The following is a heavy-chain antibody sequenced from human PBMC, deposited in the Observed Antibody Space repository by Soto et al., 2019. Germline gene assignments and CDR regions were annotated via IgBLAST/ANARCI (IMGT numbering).Heavy chain of an antibody. V-gene: IGHV1-18*01. D-gene: IGHD3-16*02. CDR3: ARVYITFFVFLVIPGPWGFFSY. J-gene: IGHJ4*02. CDR1: GYTFTSYG. CDR2: ISAYNGNT. Sequence: GASVKVTCKASGYTFTSYGISWGRQAPGQGLEWMGWISAYNGNTNYAQKLQGRVTMTTDTSTSTAYMELRSLRSDDTAVYYCARVYITFFVFLVIPGPWGFFSYSAQRTLVIVSA.